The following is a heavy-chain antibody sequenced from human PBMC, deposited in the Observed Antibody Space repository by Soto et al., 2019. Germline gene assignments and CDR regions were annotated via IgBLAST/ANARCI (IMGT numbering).Heavy chain of an antibody. Sequence: ASVKVSCKASGYTFTSYGISWVRQAPGQGLEWMGWISAYNGNTNYAQKFQGRVTITADESTSTAYMELSSLRSEDTAMYYCARVRDRVVPAVGENYYYYGMDVWGQGTTVTVSS. J-gene: IGHJ6*02. CDR3: ARVRDRVVPAVGENYYYYGMDV. D-gene: IGHD2-2*01. CDR1: GYTFTSYG. V-gene: IGHV1-18*01. CDR2: ISAYNGNT.